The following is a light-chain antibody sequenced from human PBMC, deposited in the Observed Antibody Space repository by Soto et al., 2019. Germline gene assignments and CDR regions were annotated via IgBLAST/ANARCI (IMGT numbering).Light chain of an antibody. CDR3: QQYVSSPWA. CDR1: QSVTNSF. V-gene: IGKV3-20*01. Sequence: ESVLAQSPGTLSFSPGERATLSCRASQSVTNSFLAWYQQKPGQAPRLLIYGASRRATGIPDRFTGSGSGTDFTLTISRLEPEDFAVYYCQQYVSSPWAFGQGTKVDIK. CDR2: GAS. J-gene: IGKJ1*01.